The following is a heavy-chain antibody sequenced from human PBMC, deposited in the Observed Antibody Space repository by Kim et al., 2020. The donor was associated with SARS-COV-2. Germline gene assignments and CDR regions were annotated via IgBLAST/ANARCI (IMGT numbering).Heavy chain of an antibody. CDR1: GFSVSNYY. CDR3: TRGTDY. V-gene: IGHV3-53*01. CDR2: LYSDGST. J-gene: IGHJ4*02. Sequence: GGSLRLSCAASGFSVSNYYMTWVRQRPAKGLECVSILYSDGSTFYSDSVEGRFSITRDQSTNTLWLRMSSLRADDTAIYYCTRGTDYWGRGTLGSVSS.